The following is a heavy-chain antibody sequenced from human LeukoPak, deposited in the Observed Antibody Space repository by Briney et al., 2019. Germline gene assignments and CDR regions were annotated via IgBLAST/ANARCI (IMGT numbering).Heavy chain of an antibody. CDR3: ARGGDYVWGSYRPLYY. J-gene: IGHJ4*02. CDR1: GYTFTSYA. Sequence: ASVKVSCKASGYTFTSYAMHWVRQAPGQRLEWMGWINAGNGNTKYSQKFQGRVTITRDTSASTAYMELSSLRSEDTAVYYCARGGDYVWGSYRPLYYWGQGTLVTVSS. D-gene: IGHD3-16*02. CDR2: INAGNGNT. V-gene: IGHV1-3*01.